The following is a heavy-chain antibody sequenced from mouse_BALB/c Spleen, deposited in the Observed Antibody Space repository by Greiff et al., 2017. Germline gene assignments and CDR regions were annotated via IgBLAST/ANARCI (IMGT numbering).Heavy chain of an antibody. CDR1: GFSLTSYG. V-gene: IGHV2-2*02. D-gene: IGHD2-4*01. CDR3: ARNNYYDYDEAMDY. Sequence: VQLQQSGPGLVQPSQSLSITCTVSGFSLTSYGVHWVRQSPGKGLEWLGVIWSGGSTDYNAAFISRLSISKDNSKSQVFFKMNSLQANDTAIYYCARNNYYDYDEAMDYWGQGTSVTVSS. CDR2: IWSGGST. J-gene: IGHJ4*01.